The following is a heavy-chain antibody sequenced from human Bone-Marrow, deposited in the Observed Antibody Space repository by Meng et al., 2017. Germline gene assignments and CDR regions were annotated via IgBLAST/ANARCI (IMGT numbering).Heavy chain of an antibody. V-gene: IGHV1-69*06. J-gene: IGHJ6*02. D-gene: IGHD3-10*01. CDR2: IIPIFGTA. CDR1: GGTFSSYA. Sequence: SVKVSCKASGGTFSSYAISWVRQAPGQGREWRGGIIPIFGTANYAQKFQGRVTITADKSTSTAYMELSRMRAEDTAVYYCERDSGYGSGREADGSWDYYYYGMDVWGQGTTVTVSS. CDR3: ERDSGYGSGREADGSWDYYYYGMDV.